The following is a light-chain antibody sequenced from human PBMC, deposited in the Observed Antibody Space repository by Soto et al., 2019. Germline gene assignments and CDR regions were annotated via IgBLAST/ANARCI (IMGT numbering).Light chain of an antibody. CDR1: SSNIGSNY. CDR3: AAWDDSLSGVL. V-gene: IGLV1-47*01. CDR2: GNN. J-gene: IGLJ3*02. Sequence: QSLLTQPPSASGTPGQRVSISCSGSSSNIGSNYVYWYQQLPGTAPKVLISGNNQRPSGVPDRFSGSKSGTSASLAISGLRSEDEADYYCAAWDDSLSGVLFGGGTKLTVL.